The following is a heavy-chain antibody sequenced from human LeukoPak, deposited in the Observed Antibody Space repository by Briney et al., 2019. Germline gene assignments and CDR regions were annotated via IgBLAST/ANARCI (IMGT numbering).Heavy chain of an antibody. J-gene: IGHJ4*02. Sequence: PGGSLRLSCEGSGFTFSSYTMSWVRQAPGTGLEWVSVIYTGGSTYYADSVKGRFTISRDNSKNTLYLQMNSLRAEDTAVYYCASSRGYSYGYVDYWGQGTLVTVSS. CDR3: ASSRGYSYGYVDY. CDR2: IYTGGST. CDR1: GFTFSSYT. V-gene: IGHV3-66*01. D-gene: IGHD5-18*01.